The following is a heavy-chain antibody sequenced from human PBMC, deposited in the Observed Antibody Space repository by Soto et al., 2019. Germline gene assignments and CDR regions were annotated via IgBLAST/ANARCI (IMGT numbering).Heavy chain of an antibody. CDR3: TTDWEDYSNYPRYYYYYGMDV. CDR2: ISGSGGST. D-gene: IGHD4-4*01. J-gene: IGHJ6*02. CDR1: GFTFSSYA. Sequence: GGSLRLSCAASGFTFSSYAMSWVRQAPGKGLEWVSAISGSGGSTYYADSVKGRFTISRDNSKNTLYLQMNSLKTEDTAVYYCTTDWEDYSNYPRYYYYYGMDVWGQGTTVTVSS. V-gene: IGHV3-23*01.